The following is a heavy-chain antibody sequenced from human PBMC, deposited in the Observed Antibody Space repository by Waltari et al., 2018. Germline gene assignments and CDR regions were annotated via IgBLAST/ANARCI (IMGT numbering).Heavy chain of an antibody. Sequence: EVQLVESGGGLVQPGGSLRLSCAASGFTFSRYWMSWVRQAPGTGLDWVANIKQDGSEKYYVDSVKGRFTISRDNAKNSLYLQMNSLRAEDTAVYYCARDRVYYDFWSGYTNWFDPWGQGTLVTVSS. V-gene: IGHV3-7*01. CDR3: ARDRVYYDFWSGYTNWFDP. CDR2: IKQDGSEK. CDR1: GFTFSRYW. D-gene: IGHD3-3*01. J-gene: IGHJ5*02.